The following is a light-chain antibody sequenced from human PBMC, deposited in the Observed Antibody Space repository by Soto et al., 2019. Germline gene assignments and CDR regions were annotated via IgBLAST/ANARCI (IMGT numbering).Light chain of an antibody. Sequence: EIVLTQSPDTLSLSPGERATLSCRASQSIRSERLSGYQQKPGQAPRLVIFDASNRASGMPERFSGSGSGTDFTLTIARLEPEDFAVYYCQEYGGAPITFGLGTRLEIK. V-gene: IGKV3-20*01. CDR2: DAS. J-gene: IGKJ5*01. CDR1: QSIRSER. CDR3: QEYGGAPIT.